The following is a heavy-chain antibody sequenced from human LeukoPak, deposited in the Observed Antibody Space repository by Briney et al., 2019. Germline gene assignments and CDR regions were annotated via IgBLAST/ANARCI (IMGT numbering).Heavy chain of an antibody. Sequence: SQTLSLTCTVSGGSISSGSYYWSWIRQPAGKGLEWIGRIYTSGSTNYNPSLKSRVTISVDTSKNHFSLTLSSVTAADTAVYYCTRSDGYGLVGIWGQGTMVTVSS. CDR1: GGSISSGSYY. V-gene: IGHV4-61*02. J-gene: IGHJ3*01. CDR2: IYTSGST. CDR3: TRSDGYGLVGI. D-gene: IGHD3-10*01.